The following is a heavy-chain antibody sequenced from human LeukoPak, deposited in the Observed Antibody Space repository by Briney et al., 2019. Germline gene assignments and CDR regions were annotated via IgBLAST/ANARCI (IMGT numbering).Heavy chain of an antibody. CDR2: IRASGDDT. Sequence: GGSLRLSCAASGFSFSSYAMSWVRQAPGKGLEWVSYIRASGDDTYYADSVKGRLTTSRDNSKSTLYLEMSSLRAEDTAVYYCAKTGPPFWFGERPFDYWGQGTLVTVSS. D-gene: IGHD3-10*01. CDR3: AKTGPPFWFGERPFDY. J-gene: IGHJ4*02. CDR1: GFSFSSYA. V-gene: IGHV3-23*01.